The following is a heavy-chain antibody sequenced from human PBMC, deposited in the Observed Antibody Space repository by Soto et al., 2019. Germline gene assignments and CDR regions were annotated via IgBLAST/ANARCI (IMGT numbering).Heavy chain of an antibody. CDR3: ARRIAAAGDY. V-gene: IGHV4-39*01. CDR1: GGSISSSSYN. Sequence: QLQLQESGPGLVKSSETLSLTCTVSGGSISSSSYNWGWIRHPPGKGLEWIGSIHYSGSTYYNPSLKSRVTISVDTSKNQFSLKLSSVTAADTAVYYCARRIAAAGDYWGQGTLVTVSS. CDR2: IHYSGST. D-gene: IGHD6-13*01. J-gene: IGHJ4*02.